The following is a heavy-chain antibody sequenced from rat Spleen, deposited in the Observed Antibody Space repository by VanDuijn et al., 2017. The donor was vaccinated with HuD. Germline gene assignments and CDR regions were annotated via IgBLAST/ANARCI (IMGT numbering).Heavy chain of an antibody. CDR3: TRVTTTGYYFDY. V-gene: IGHV5-31*01. D-gene: IGHD1-10*01. J-gene: IGHJ2*01. CDR1: GFTFNNYW. CDR2: ITNTGGST. Sequence: EVQLVESGGGLVQPGRSLKLSCVASGFTFNNYWMTWIRQAPGKGLEWVASITNTGGSTYYPDSVKGRFTISRDNAKSTLYLQMNSLRSEDTATYYCTRVTTTGYYFDYWGQGVMVTVSS.